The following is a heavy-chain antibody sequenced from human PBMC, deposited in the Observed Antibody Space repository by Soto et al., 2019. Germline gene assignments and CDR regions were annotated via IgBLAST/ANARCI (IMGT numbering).Heavy chain of an antibody. CDR1: GFTFSVYA. D-gene: IGHD2-21*02. CDR3: ANLGAGDWKHYYHYYGMDV. CDR2: VTANGDTT. V-gene: IGHV3-23*01. Sequence: GGSLRLSCAATGFTFSVYAMTWVRQAPGKGLEWISAVTANGDTTYSADSVKGRFTISRDNSKNTLYLRMNSLRAEDTAVYYCANLGAGDWKHYYHYYGMDVCGQGPTVTVYS. J-gene: IGHJ6*02.